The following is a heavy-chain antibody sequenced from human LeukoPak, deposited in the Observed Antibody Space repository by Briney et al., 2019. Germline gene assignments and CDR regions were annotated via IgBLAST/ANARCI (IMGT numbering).Heavy chain of an antibody. CDR3: ARDRPYYVTATGPV. J-gene: IGHJ3*01. V-gene: IGHV4-59*01. CDR1: SGSISSYY. CDR2: IFYDGTT. D-gene: IGHD3-16*01. Sequence: PSETLSLTCSVSSGSISSYYWTWIRQPPGKGMEWIGYIFYDGTTNYNPSLKSRVTISLDMSKNQFSLNLSSVTDADTAVYYCARDRPYYVTATGPVWGQGTMVTVSS.